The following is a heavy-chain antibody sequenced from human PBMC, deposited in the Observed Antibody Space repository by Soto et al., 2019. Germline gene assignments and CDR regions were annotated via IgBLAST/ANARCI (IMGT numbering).Heavy chain of an antibody. CDR3: AKDLDDYGDYPNFDY. CDR2: ISYDGSNK. D-gene: IGHD4-17*01. CDR1: GFTFSSYG. V-gene: IGHV3-30*18. J-gene: IGHJ4*02. Sequence: QVQLVESGGGVVQPGRSLRLSCAASGFTFSSYGMHWVRQAPGKGLEWVAVISYDGSNKYYADSVKGRFTISRDNSKNTLYLQMISLRAEDTAVYYCAKDLDDYGDYPNFDYWGQGTLVTVSS.